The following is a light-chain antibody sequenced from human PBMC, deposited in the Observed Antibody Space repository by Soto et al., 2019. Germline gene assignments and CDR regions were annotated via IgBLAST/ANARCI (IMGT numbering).Light chain of an antibody. CDR3: QQYGSSRFT. J-gene: IGKJ3*01. CDR1: QSVSSSY. V-gene: IGKV3-20*01. CDR2: GAS. Sequence: EIVLTQSPGTLSLSPGERATLSCRASQSVSSSYLAWYQQKPGQAPRLLIYGASSRATSIPDRFSGSGSGTDFTLTISRLEPEDLAVYYCQQYGSSRFTFGPGTKVDIK.